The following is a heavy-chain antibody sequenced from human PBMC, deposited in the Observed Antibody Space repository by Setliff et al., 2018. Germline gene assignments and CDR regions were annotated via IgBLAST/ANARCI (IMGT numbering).Heavy chain of an antibody. Sequence: PGGSLRLSCSASGFTFSSLWMAWVRQAPGKGLEWVANINQGGSDQFYVESVKGRFTISRDNAKDSLFLQMNSLRAEDTGVYYCFGAGTCSYWGQGTLVTVSS. D-gene: IGHD3-10*01. J-gene: IGHJ4*02. V-gene: IGHV3-7*01. CDR1: GFTFSSLW. CDR2: INQGGSDQ. CDR3: FGAGTCSY.